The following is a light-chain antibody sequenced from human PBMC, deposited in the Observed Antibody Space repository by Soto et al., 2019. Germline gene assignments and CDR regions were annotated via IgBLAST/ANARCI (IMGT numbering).Light chain of an antibody. V-gene: IGLV2-14*01. CDR2: EAT. CDR1: SSDIGGYNY. J-gene: IGLJ1*01. CDR3: SSYTSSNTLV. Sequence: QSALTQPASVSGSPGQSITISCTGGSSDIGGYNYVSWFQQHPGKAPKLMIYEATNRPTGASNRYSGSQTARTASMTTSGLQAEDEADYYCSSYTSSNTLVFGTGTKVTVL.